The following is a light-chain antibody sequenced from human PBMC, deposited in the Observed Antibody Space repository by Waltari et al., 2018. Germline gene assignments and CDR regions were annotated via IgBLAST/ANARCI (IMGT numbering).Light chain of an antibody. V-gene: IGKV1-5*03. Sequence: DIQMTQSPSTLSASVGDRVTITCRASQSLSNCLTWYQQKPGKAPKVLIYKASTLESGVPSMFSVSGSGTEFTLTISSLQPYDFATYYCQQYRNLWTFGQGTKVEIK. CDR3: QQYRNLWT. CDR1: QSLSNC. CDR2: KAS. J-gene: IGKJ1*01.